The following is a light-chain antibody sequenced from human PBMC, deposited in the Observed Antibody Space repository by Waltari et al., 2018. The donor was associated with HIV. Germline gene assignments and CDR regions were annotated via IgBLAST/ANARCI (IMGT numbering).Light chain of an antibody. CDR1: SSDVGGYNL. V-gene: IGLV2-23*02. Sequence: QSALTQPASVSGSPGQSITISCTGTSSDVGGYNLVSWYQQHPGKAPKLMIFEVSKRPSGVSNRFPGSKSGNTASLTISGRQAEDEAEYYCCAYAGITTYVIFGGGTNLTVL. J-gene: IGLJ2*01. CDR2: EVS. CDR3: CAYAGITTYVI.